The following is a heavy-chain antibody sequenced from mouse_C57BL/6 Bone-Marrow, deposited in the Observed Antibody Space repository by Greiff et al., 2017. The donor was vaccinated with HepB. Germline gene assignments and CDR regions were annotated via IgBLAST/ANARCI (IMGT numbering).Heavy chain of an antibody. CDR1: GYTFTDYE. CDR2: IDPETGGT. Sequence: QVQLQQSGAELVRPAASVTLSCKASGYTFTDYEMHWVKQTPVHVLEWIGAIDPETGGTAYNQKFKGKAILTADKSSSTAYMELRSLTSEDSAVYYCTRSDDGYYRYWFAYWGQGTLVTVSA. CDR3: TRSDDGYYRYWFAY. D-gene: IGHD2-3*01. J-gene: IGHJ3*01. V-gene: IGHV1-15*01.